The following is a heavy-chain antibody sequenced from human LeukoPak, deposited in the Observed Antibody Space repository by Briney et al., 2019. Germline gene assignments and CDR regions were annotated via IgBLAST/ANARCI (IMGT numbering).Heavy chain of an antibody. D-gene: IGHD6-19*01. Sequence: PGGSLRLSCAASGFTFISYWMSWVRQAPGKGLEWVANIKQDGSEKYYVDSVKGRFSISRDNAKNSLYLQMNSLRAEDTAVYYCARGIGSGWYGSFDYWGQGTLVTVSS. J-gene: IGHJ4*02. CDR1: GFTFISYW. CDR3: ARGIGSGWYGSFDY. V-gene: IGHV3-7*03. CDR2: IKQDGSEK.